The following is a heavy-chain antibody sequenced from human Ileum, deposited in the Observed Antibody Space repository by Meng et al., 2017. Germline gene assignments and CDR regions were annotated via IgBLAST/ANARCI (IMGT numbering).Heavy chain of an antibody. CDR1: GGSFSGSN. CDR2: INHSGST. Sequence: VQSQQGEPGVWEPSTTLSLTLAVYGGSFSGSNCGWIRQPPGKGLEWIGEINHSGSTNYIPSLKSRVTISVDTSKNQFSLKLSSVTAADTAVYYCARGRYGDSRRGGYFQHWGQGTLVTVSS. J-gene: IGHJ1*01. V-gene: IGHV4-34*01. CDR3: ARGRYGDSRRGGYFQH. D-gene: IGHD4-17*01.